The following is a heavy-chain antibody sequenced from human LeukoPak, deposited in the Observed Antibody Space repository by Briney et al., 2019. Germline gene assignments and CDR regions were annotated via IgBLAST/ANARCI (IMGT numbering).Heavy chain of an antibody. CDR2: ISGSGGST. Sequence: GGSLRLSCAASGFTFSSYAMSWVRQAPGKGLEWVSAISGSGGSTYYADSVKGRFTISRDNSKNTLYLQMNGLRAEDTAVYYCAGCTSCYTDPVYGMDVWGQGTTVTVSS. V-gene: IGHV3-23*01. J-gene: IGHJ6*02. CDR1: GFTFSSYA. CDR3: AGCTSCYTDPVYGMDV. D-gene: IGHD2-2*02.